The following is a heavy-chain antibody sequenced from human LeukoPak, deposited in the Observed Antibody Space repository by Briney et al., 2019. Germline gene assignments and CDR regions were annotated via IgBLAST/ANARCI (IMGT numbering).Heavy chain of an antibody. D-gene: IGHD2/OR15-2a*01. CDR1: GYTFTSYA. CDR3: ARDLYGDDAFDI. Sequence: ASVKVSRTASGYTFTSYAMHWVRQAPGQRLEWMGWINAGNGNTKYSQKFQGRVTITRDISASTAYMELSSLRSEDTAVYYCARDLYGDDAFDIWGQGTMVTVSS. V-gene: IGHV1-3*01. CDR2: INAGNGNT. J-gene: IGHJ3*02.